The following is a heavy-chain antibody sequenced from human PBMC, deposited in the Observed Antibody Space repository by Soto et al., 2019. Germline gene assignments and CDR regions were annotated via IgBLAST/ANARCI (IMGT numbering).Heavy chain of an antibody. CDR2: ISYDGSNK. CDR1: GFTFSSYG. J-gene: IGHJ4*02. Sequence: QVQLVESGGGVVQPGRSLRLSCAASGFTFSSYGMHWVRQAPGKGLEWVAVISYDGSNKYYADSVKGRFTISRDNSMNTLYLQMNSLRAEDTAVYYCAKASTYGSGKFSDYWGQGTLVTVSS. CDR3: AKASTYGSGKFSDY. D-gene: IGHD3-10*01. V-gene: IGHV3-30*18.